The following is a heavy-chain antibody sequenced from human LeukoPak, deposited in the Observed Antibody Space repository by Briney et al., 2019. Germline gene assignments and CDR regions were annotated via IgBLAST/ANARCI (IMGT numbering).Heavy chain of an antibody. CDR3: AKDPRKLVAATGAEYFQH. J-gene: IGHJ1*01. CDR1: GFTFSSYG. CDR2: ISYDGSNK. Sequence: GRSLRLSCAASGFTFSSYGMHWVRQAPGKGLEGVAVISYDGSNKYYADSVKGRFTISRDNSKNTLYLQMNSLRAEDTAVYYCAKDPRKLVAATGAEYFQHWGQGTLVTVSS. D-gene: IGHD2-15*01. V-gene: IGHV3-30*18.